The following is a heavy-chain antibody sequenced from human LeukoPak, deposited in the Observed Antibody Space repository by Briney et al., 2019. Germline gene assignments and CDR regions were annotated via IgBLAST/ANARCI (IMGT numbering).Heavy chain of an antibody. Sequence: SETLSLTCTVSDGSISTYYWSWIRQPPGKGLEWIGYIYYSGSTNYNPSLKSRVTISIDTSKNHFSLKLSSVSAADTAVYYCARSGRHHDILTGYYFSPYYFDYWGQGTLVTVSS. V-gene: IGHV4-59*01. CDR3: ARSGRHHDILTGYYFSPYYFDY. D-gene: IGHD3-9*01. CDR1: DGSISTYY. J-gene: IGHJ4*02. CDR2: IYYSGST.